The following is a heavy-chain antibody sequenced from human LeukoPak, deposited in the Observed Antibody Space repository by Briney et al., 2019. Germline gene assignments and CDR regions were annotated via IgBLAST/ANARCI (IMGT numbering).Heavy chain of an antibody. J-gene: IGHJ4*01. CDR1: GYSISSGYY. CDR3: ARLPTYYDFWSGYYYFDY. Sequence: SETLSLTCAVSGYSISSGYYWGWIRQPPGRGLEWIGSIYHSGSTYYNPSLKSRVTISVDTSKHQFSLKLSSVTAADTAVYYCARLPTYYDFWSGYYYFDYWGHGTLVTVSS. V-gene: IGHV4-38-2*01. CDR2: IYHSGST. D-gene: IGHD3-3*01.